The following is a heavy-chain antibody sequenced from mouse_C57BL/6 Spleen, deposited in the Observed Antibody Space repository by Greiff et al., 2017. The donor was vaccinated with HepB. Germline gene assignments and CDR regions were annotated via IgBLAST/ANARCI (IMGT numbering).Heavy chain of an antibody. Sequence: VQLQESDAELVKPGASVKISCKVSGYTFTDHTIHWMKQRPEQGLEWIGYIYPRDGSTKYNEKFKGKATLTADKSSSTAYMQLNSLTSEDSAVYFCARSRGSSGELNAMDYWGQGTSVTVSS. V-gene: IGHV1-78*01. CDR3: ARSRGSSGELNAMDY. D-gene: IGHD3-2*02. CDR2: IYPRDGST. CDR1: GYTFTDHT. J-gene: IGHJ4*01.